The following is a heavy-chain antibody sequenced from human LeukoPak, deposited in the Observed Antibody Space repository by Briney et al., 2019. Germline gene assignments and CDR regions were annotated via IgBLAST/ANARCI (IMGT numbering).Heavy chain of an antibody. CDR3: ARDQPNYYDSSGYYAFDY. CDR1: GGSISSYY. D-gene: IGHD3-22*01. CDR2: IYYSGSA. Sequence: SETLSLTCTVSGGSISSYYWSWIRQPPGKGLEWIGYIYYSGSANYHPSLKSRVTISVDTSKNRFSLRLSSVTAADTAVYYCARDQPNYYDSSGYYAFDYWGQGTLVTVSS. V-gene: IGHV4-59*12. J-gene: IGHJ4*02.